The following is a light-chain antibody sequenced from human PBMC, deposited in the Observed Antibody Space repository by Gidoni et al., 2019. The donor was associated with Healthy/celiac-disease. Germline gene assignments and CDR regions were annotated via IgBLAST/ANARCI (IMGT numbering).Light chain of an antibody. J-gene: IGKJ1*01. CDR1: QGISSY. Sequence: AIRMTQSPSSFSASTGDRFTITCLASQGISSYLAWYQQKPGKAPKLLIYAASTLQSGVPSRFSGSGSGTDFTLTISCLQSEDFATYYCQQDYRYPRTFXXXTKVEIK. V-gene: IGKV1-8*01. CDR2: AAS. CDR3: QQDYRYPRT.